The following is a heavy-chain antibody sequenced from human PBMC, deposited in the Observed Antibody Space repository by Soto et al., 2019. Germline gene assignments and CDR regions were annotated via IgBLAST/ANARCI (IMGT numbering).Heavy chain of an antibody. Sequence: PGGSLRLSCAASGFTFSSSAMHWVRQASGKGLEWVGRIRSKANSYATAYAASVKGRFTISRDDSKNTAYLQMNSLKTEDTAVYYCTSQGSSSHYGYYYGMDVWGQGTTVTVSS. CDR3: TSQGSSSHYGYYYGMDV. CDR2: IRSKANSYAT. J-gene: IGHJ6*02. CDR1: GFTFSSSA. D-gene: IGHD2-15*01. V-gene: IGHV3-73*01.